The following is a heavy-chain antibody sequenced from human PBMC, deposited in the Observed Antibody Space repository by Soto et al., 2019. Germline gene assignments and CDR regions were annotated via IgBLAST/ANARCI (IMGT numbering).Heavy chain of an antibody. D-gene: IGHD3-16*02. J-gene: IGHJ3*02. V-gene: IGHV1-2*04. CDR1: GYTFTGYY. CDR3: ARDISLGFLRLGELSLYGLGAFDI. CDR2: INPNSGGT. Sequence: ASVKGSCKASGYTFTGYYMHWVRQAPGQGLEWMGWINPNSGGTNYAQKFQGWVTMTRDTSISTAYMELSRLRSDDTAVYYCARDISLGFLRLGELSLYGLGAFDIWGQGTMVTVSS.